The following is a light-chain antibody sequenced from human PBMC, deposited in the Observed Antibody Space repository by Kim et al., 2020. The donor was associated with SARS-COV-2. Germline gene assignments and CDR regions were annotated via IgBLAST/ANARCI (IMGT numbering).Light chain of an antibody. V-gene: IGKV1-16*02. CDR2: AAS. Sequence: ESVGDRVTMTCRASQDIKNNLVWFQQKPGKAPRSLIYAASSLQSGVPSKFSGSGAGTDFTLTISSLQPEDFATYYCQQYQSYPVTFGQGTRLEIK. J-gene: IGKJ5*01. CDR3: QQYQSYPVT. CDR1: QDIKNN.